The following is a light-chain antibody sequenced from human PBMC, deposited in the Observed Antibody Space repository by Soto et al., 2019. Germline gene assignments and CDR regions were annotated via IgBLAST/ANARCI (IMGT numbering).Light chain of an antibody. V-gene: IGKV4-1*01. J-gene: IGKJ2*01. CDR3: QQYYNSPYT. CDR2: WAS. CDR1: QSVLSSSNDKNY. Sequence: DIVVTQSPDSLPVSLGERATINCKSSQSVLSSSNDKNYLAWYRQKPGQPPKLLIYWASTRESGVPDRFSGSGSGTDFTLTITRLQAEDVAVYYCQQYYNSPYTFGQGTKLETK.